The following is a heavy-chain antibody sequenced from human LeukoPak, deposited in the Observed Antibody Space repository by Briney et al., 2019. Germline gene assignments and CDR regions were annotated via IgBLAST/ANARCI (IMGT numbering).Heavy chain of an antibody. Sequence: SETLSLTCTVSGDSITSSNYYWAWLRQPAGKGLEWLGRIYTTGSPNDSSSLKTPVTISVDTSTNQFSLKLTSVSAADTAVYYCARDRGITTARGVPSWFDPWGQGTLVTVSS. CDR3: ARDRGITTARGVPSWFDP. CDR1: GDSITSSNYY. CDR2: IYTTGSP. V-gene: IGHV4-61*02. D-gene: IGHD3-10*01. J-gene: IGHJ5*02.